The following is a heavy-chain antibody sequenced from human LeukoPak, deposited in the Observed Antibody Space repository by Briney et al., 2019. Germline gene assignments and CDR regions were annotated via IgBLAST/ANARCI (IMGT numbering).Heavy chain of an antibody. Sequence: GGSLRLSCAASGFSFTSYAMHWVRQAPGKGLEWVAVISFDGNHKYYADSVKGRFTISRDNAKNSLYLQMNSLGVEDTAVYYCARLPRKASGLGRDYWGQGTLVTVSS. CDR2: ISFDGNHK. CDR1: GFSFTSYA. V-gene: IGHV3-30*04. CDR3: ARLPRKASGLGRDY. D-gene: IGHD5-12*01. J-gene: IGHJ4*02.